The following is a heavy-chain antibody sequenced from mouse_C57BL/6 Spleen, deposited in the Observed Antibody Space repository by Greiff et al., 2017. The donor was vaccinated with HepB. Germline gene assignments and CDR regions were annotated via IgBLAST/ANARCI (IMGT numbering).Heavy chain of an antibody. D-gene: IGHD1-1*01. Sequence: QVQLKQSGPGLVQPSQSLSITCTVSGFSLTSYGVHWVRQSPGKGLEWLGVIWRGGSTDYNAAFMSRLSITKDNSKSQVFFKMNSLQADDTAIYYCAKNQYYYGSSYDYAMDYWGQGTSVTVSS. CDR1: GFSLTSYG. CDR2: IWRGGST. J-gene: IGHJ4*01. CDR3: AKNQYYYGSSYDYAMDY. V-gene: IGHV2-5*01.